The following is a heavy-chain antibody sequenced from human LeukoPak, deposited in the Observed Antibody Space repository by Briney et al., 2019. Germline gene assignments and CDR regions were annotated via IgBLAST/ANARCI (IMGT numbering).Heavy chain of an antibody. J-gene: IGHJ4*02. CDR3: VRALRYCSSGSCYYYDY. D-gene: IGHD2-15*01. Sequence: GESLKISCKGSGYRLSSYWIGWVRQMPGKGLEWMGIIYPGDSETRYSPSFQGQVTISADKSISTAYLQWSSLKASDTAMYYCVRALRYCSSGSCYYYDYWGQGTLVTVSS. CDR2: IYPGDSET. V-gene: IGHV5-51*01. CDR1: GYRLSSYW.